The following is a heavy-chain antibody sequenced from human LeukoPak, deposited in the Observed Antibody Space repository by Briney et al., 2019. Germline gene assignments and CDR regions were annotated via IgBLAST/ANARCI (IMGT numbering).Heavy chain of an antibody. CDR1: GGSISSGSYY. CDR2: IYTSGST. J-gene: IGHJ4*02. CDR3: ARAVVTNLSYDY. D-gene: IGHD4-23*01. V-gene: IGHV4-61*02. Sequence: SQALSLTCTVSGGSISSGSYYWSWIREPAGKGLEWIGRIYTSGSTNYNPSLKSRVTISVDTSKNQFSLKLSSVTAADTAVYYCARAVVTNLSYDYWGQGTLVTVSS.